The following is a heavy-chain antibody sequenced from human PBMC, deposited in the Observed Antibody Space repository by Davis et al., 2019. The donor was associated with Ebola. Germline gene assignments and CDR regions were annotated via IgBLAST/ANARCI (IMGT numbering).Heavy chain of an antibody. Sequence: SETLSLTCTVSGGSISSSSYYWGWIRQPPGKGLEWIGYIYNSANTNYNPSLKSRVTISVDTSKNQFSLRLTSVTAADTAVYYCARGKVGATSGWDRGSLVTVSS. J-gene: IGHJ1*01. CDR3: ARGKVGATSG. D-gene: IGHD1-26*01. CDR2: IYNSANT. CDR1: GGSISSSSYY. V-gene: IGHV4-61*05.